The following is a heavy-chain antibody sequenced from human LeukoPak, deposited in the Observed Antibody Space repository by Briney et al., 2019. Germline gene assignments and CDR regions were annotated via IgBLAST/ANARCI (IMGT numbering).Heavy chain of an antibody. Sequence: PSETLSLTCTVSGSSISSSSYYWGWIRQPPGKGLEWIGSIYYSGSTYYNPSLKSRVTISVDTSKNQFSLKLSSVTAADTAVYYCARIKGYSYGHDAFDIWGQGTMVTVSS. CDR1: GSSISSSSYY. CDR3: ARIKGYSYGHDAFDI. CDR2: IYYSGST. D-gene: IGHD5-18*01. V-gene: IGHV4-39*01. J-gene: IGHJ3*02.